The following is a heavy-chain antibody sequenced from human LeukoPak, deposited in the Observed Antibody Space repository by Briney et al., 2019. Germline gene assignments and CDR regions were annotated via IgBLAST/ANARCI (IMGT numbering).Heavy chain of an antibody. D-gene: IGHD2-21*02. Sequence: GGSLRLSCAASGFTFSSYWMRWVRQAPGKGLVWVSRIDSAGSSTGYADSVKGRFTTSRDNAKNTLYLQVNSLRAEDTAAYYCAKDRVLVTATFYFDFWGQGTLVTVSS. CDR1: GFTFSSYW. V-gene: IGHV3-74*01. CDR3: AKDRVLVTATFYFDF. J-gene: IGHJ4*02. CDR2: IDSAGSST.